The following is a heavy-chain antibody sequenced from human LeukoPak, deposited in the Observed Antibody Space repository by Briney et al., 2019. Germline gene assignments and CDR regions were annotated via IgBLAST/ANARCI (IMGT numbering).Heavy chain of an antibody. V-gene: IGHV3-23*01. CDR1: GFSFSTYT. D-gene: IGHD4-17*01. J-gene: IGHJ4*02. Sequence: PGGSLRLSCAASGFSFSTYTMSWVRQAPGKGLEWVSGISASGGSTYYADSVKGRFTISRDYSTSMVYLQMNSLRAEDTAVYYCARSGDYGDYYSRPYYFDYWGQGTLVTVSS. CDR2: ISASGGST. CDR3: ARSGDYGDYYSRPYYFDY.